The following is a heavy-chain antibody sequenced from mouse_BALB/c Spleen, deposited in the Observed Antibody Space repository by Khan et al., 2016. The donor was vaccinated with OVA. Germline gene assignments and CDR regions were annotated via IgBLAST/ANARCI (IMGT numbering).Heavy chain of an antibody. D-gene: IGHD2-10*01. CDR2: INTYTGEP. CDR3: ARPPYFSYTLEH. CDR1: GYTFTNYG. Sequence: QIQLVQSGPELKKPGETVKISCKASGYTFTNYGMNWVKQSPGKALKWMGWINTYTGEPTYADDFKGRFAFSLDTSASTAYLQINNLKSEDTATYFCARPPYFSYTLEHWGQGTSVTVSS. J-gene: IGHJ4*01. V-gene: IGHV9-3-1*01.